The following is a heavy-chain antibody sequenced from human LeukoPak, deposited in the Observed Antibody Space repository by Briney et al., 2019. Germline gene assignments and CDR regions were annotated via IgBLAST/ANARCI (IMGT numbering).Heavy chain of an antibody. D-gene: IGHD5-24*01. CDR1: GGSFSGYY. V-gene: IGHV4-34*01. Sequence: PSETLSLTCAVYGGSFSGYYWSWIRQPPGKGLEWIGEINHSGSTNYNPSLKSRVTISVDTSKNQFSLQLNSVTPEDTAVYYCARGRDGYISLWGQGTLVTVSS. CDR3: ARGRDGYISL. CDR2: INHSGST. J-gene: IGHJ4*02.